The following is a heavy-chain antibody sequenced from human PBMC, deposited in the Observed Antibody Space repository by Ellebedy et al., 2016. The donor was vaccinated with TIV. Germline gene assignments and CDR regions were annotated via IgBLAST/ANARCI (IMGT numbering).Heavy chain of an antibody. J-gene: IGHJ4*02. CDR2: IYYSGST. CDR3: ARVGYSGYPSKYYFDY. Sequence: SETLSLXCTVSGGSISSGGYYWSWIRQHPGKGLEWIGYIYYSGSTYYNPSLKSRVTISVDTSKNQFSLKLSSVTAADTAVYYCARVGYSGYPSKYYFDYWGQGTLVTVSS. D-gene: IGHD5-12*01. CDR1: GGSISSGGYY. V-gene: IGHV4-30-4*08.